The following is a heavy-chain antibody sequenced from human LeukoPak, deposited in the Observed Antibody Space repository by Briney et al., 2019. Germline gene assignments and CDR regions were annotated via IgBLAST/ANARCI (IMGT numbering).Heavy chain of an antibody. CDR3: ARRPKVGATTLDY. D-gene: IGHD1-26*01. J-gene: IGHJ4*02. Sequence: ASVTVSCKASGYTFTSYDINWVRQAPGQGLEWMGWMNPNSGNTDYAQKFQGRVTITRNTSISTAYMELSSLRSDDTAVYYCARRPKVGATTLDYWGQGTLVTVSS. V-gene: IGHV1-8*03. CDR2: MNPNSGNT. CDR1: GYTFTSYD.